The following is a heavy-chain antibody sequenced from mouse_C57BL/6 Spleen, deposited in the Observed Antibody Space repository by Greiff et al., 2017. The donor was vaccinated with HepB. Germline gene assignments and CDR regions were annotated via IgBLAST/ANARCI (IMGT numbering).Heavy chain of an antibody. J-gene: IGHJ1*03. CDR2: ISNGGGST. CDR3: ARHRKGYFDV. V-gene: IGHV5-12*01. D-gene: IGHD3-3*01. Sequence: EVQGVESGGGLVQPGGSLKLSCAASGFTFSDYYMYWVRQTPEKRLEWVAYISNGGGSTYYPDTVKGRFTISRDNAKNTLYLQMSRLKSEDTAMYYCARHRKGYFDVWGTGTTVTVSS. CDR1: GFTFSDYY.